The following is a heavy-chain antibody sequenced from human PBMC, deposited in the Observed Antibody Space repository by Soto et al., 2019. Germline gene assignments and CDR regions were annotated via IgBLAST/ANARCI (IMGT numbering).Heavy chain of an antibody. Sequence: QVQLVESGGGEVQPGRSLTISCAASGFTFSTCGMHWVRQSPGKGLEWVAVISYDGTNKFYSDSVKGRFTISRDNFKNTLTLLMNSLRADDTAVYSCAKDLQSYGDYDYYCYGMDVWGLGTRVTVSS. D-gene: IGHD4-17*01. CDR1: GFTFSTCG. CDR3: AKDLQSYGDYDYYCYGMDV. J-gene: IGHJ6*02. V-gene: IGHV3-30*18. CDR2: ISYDGTNK.